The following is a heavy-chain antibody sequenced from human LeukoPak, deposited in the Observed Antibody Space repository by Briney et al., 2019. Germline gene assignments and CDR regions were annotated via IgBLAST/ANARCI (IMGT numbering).Heavy chain of an antibody. V-gene: IGHV1-18*01. CDR2: ISAYNGNT. D-gene: IGHD2-2*01. J-gene: IGHJ4*02. CDR1: GYTFTSYG. CDR3: ARDGAQDIVVVPAAMDFDY. Sequence: GASVKVSCKASGYTFTSYGISWVRQAPGQGLEWMGWISAYNGNTNYAQKLQGRVTMTTDTSTSTAYMELRSLRSDDTAVYYCARDGAQDIVVVPAAMDFDYWGQGTLVTVSS.